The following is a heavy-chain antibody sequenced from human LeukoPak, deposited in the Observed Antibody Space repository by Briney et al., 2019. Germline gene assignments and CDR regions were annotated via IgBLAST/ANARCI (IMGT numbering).Heavy chain of an antibody. J-gene: IGHJ5*02. V-gene: IGHV4-61*02. Sequence: PSQTLSLTCTVSGGSISSGSYYWSWIRQPAGKGLEWIGRIYTSGSTNYNPSLKGRVTISVDTSKNQFSLKLSSVTAADTAVYYCASGYGSGSYPPQYNWFDPWGQGTLVTVSS. D-gene: IGHD3-10*01. CDR2: IYTSGST. CDR3: ASGYGSGSYPPQYNWFDP. CDR1: GGSISSGSYY.